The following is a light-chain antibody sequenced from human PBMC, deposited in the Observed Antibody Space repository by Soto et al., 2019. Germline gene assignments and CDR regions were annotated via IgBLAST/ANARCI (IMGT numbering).Light chain of an antibody. CDR3: CSYAGSYTYV. CDR1: SSDVGGYNY. CDR2: DVT. Sequence: QSVLTQPRSVSGSPGQSVTISCTGTSSDVGGYNYVSWYQHHPGKAPKLMIYDVTKRPSGVPDRFSASKSGNTASLTISGLQAGDDADYYCCSYAGSYTYVFGTGTKLTVL. V-gene: IGLV2-11*01. J-gene: IGLJ1*01.